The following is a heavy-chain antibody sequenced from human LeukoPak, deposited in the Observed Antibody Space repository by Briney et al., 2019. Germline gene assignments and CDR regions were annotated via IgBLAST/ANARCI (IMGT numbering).Heavy chain of an antibody. J-gene: IGHJ4*02. CDR2: FDPEDGES. Sequence: ASVKVSCKVSGASLSETSIHWVRQAPGQWLEWMGGFDPEDGESIFAQRFQGRFSMTEDTSTDTAYMELRGLRPEDTAVYYCATADKWEPLDYWGQGTLVTVSS. V-gene: IGHV1-24*01. D-gene: IGHD1-26*01. CDR3: ATADKWEPLDY. CDR1: GASLSETS.